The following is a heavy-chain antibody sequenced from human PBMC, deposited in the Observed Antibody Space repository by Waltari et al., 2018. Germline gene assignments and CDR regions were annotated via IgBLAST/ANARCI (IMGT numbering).Heavy chain of an antibody. CDR3: ARGVRQQLARSFGY. Sequence: QVQLQQWGAGLLKSSETLSLTCAVYGGSFSGYYWSWIRQSPGKGLEWIGEINYSGSTNYNPSLKSRVTISIDTSKNQFFLKVSSVTAADTAVYYCARGVRQQLARSFGYWGQGTLVTVSS. J-gene: IGHJ4*02. CDR2: INYSGST. D-gene: IGHD6-13*01. CDR1: GGSFSGYY. V-gene: IGHV4-34*01.